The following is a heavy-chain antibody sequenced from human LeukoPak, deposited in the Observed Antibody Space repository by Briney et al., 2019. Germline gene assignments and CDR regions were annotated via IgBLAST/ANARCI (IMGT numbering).Heavy chain of an antibody. CDR2: ISGIDSTI. Sequence: GGSLRLSCTASGFTFRDYYMAWIRQAPGKGLESVSYISGIDSTIFYADSVKGRFTISRDNAKNSLYLQMDSLRAEDTAVYYCARDFWQQGDDAWGQGTLVTVSA. V-gene: IGHV3-11*01. J-gene: IGHJ5*02. D-gene: IGHD3-3*01. CDR3: ARDFWQQGDDA. CDR1: GFTFRDYY.